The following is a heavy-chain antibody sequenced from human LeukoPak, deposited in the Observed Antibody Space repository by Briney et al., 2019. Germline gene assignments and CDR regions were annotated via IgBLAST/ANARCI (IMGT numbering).Heavy chain of an antibody. CDR1: GFTFSNYA. CDR3: AKVPSYYYDSSGYHYIDY. CDR2: IRGSGGIT. J-gene: IGHJ4*02. D-gene: IGHD3-22*01. Sequence: PGGSLRLSCTASGFTFSNYAMSWVRQAPGRGLEWVSAIRGSGGITYYADSVKGRFTIPRDNSKNTLYLQMNSLRAEDTAVYYCAKVPSYYYDSSGYHYIDYWGQGTLVTVSS. V-gene: IGHV3-23*01.